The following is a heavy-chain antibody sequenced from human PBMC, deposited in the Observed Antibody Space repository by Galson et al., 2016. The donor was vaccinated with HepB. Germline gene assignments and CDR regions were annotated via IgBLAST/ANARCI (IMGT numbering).Heavy chain of an antibody. CDR2: IDWEDDK. V-gene: IGHV2-70*01. D-gene: IGHD5-12*01. J-gene: IGHJ4*02. CDR3: ARKGRGGYGYESDFGY. Sequence: PALVKPTQTLTLTCTFSGFSLTTTGMCVSWIRQPPGKALEWLALIDWEDDKYYSTSLKTRLTISKDTSENQVVLTMTNMDPVDTATYYCARKGRGGYGYESDFGYWGQGTRVAVS. CDR1: GFSLTTTGMC.